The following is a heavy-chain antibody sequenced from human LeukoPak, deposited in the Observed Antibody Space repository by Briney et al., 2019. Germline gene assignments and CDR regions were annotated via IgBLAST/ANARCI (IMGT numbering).Heavy chain of an antibody. Sequence: VASVKVSCKAYGYTFTSYGISWVRQAPGQGLEWMGWISAYNGNTNYAQKLQGRVTMTTDTSTSTAYMELRSLRSDDTAVYYCARGQTAANYYYYYYMDVWGKGTTVTVSS. CDR2: ISAYNGNT. V-gene: IGHV1-18*01. D-gene: IGHD2-2*01. J-gene: IGHJ6*03. CDR3: ARGQTAANYYYYYYMDV. CDR1: GYTFTSYG.